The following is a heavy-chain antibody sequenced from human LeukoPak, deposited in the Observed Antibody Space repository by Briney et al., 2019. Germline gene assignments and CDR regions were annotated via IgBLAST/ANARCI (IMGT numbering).Heavy chain of an antibody. D-gene: IGHD1-14*01. CDR3: ARPGTLGKGVFDY. CDR1: GYTFTSYA. Sequence: GASVKVSCKASGYTFTSYAMHWVRQAPGQRLEWMGWINAGNGNTKYSQKFQGRVTITRDTSASTAYMELSSLRSEDTAVYYCARPGTLGKGVFDYWGQGTLVTVSS. V-gene: IGHV1-3*01. CDR2: INAGNGNT. J-gene: IGHJ4*02.